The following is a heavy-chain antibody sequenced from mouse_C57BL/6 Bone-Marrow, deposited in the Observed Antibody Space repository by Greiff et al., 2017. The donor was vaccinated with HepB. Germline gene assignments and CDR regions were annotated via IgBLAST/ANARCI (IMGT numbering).Heavy chain of an antibody. D-gene: IGHD1-1*01. V-gene: IGHV8-8*01. Sequence: QVTLKESGPGILQPSQTLSLTCSFSGFSLSTFGMGVGWIRQPSGKGLEWLAHIWWDDDKYYNPALKSRLTISKDTSKNQVFLKIANVDTADTATYYCARLTTVVALYAMDYWGQGTSVTVSS. CDR2: IWWDDDK. J-gene: IGHJ4*01. CDR3: ARLTTVVALYAMDY. CDR1: GFSLSTFGMG.